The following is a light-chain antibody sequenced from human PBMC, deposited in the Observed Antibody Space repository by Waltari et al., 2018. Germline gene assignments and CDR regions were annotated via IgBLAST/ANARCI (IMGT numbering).Light chain of an antibody. CDR2: RVS. V-gene: IGKV1-5*03. Sequence: DIQMTQSPPTLSASVGDRVSITCRASQNVNSWLAWYHQRPGEAPKLLIYRVSSLASGVPSRFSGSGSGTEFSLTITSLQPDDLGTYYCQQYDNLRTFGQGTKLEI. CDR3: QQYDNLRT. CDR1: QNVNSW. J-gene: IGKJ2*01.